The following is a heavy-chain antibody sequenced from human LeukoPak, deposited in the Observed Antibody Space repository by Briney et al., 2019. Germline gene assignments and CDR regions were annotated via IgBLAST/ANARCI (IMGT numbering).Heavy chain of an antibody. CDR1: GGSIRSSYYY. D-gene: IGHD5-24*01. CDR3: ATKLRGFWYFDL. Sequence: SETLSLTCTVSGGSIRSSYYYWGWIRQPPGKGLEWIGSIYDSGSTYYNPSLKSRVTISVDTSKNQFSLKLNSVTAADTAVYYCATKLRGFWYFDLWGRGTLVTVSS. V-gene: IGHV4-39*01. CDR2: IYDSGST. J-gene: IGHJ2*01.